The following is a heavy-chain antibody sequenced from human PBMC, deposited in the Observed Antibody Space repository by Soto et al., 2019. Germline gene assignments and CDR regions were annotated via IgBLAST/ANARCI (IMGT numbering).Heavy chain of an antibody. Sequence: QVQLQQWGAGLLKPSETLPLTCAVYGGSLSDYYWNWLRQPPGKGLEWIGEINHRGTTSYNPSLKSRVDISVDTAMTQFSLKLRSVTAADTAIYYCARYQWNPGAFDPWGPGTQVTVSS. CDR1: GGSLSDYY. CDR3: ARYQWNPGAFDP. J-gene: IGHJ5*02. CDR2: INHRGTT. V-gene: IGHV4-34*01. D-gene: IGHD1-20*01.